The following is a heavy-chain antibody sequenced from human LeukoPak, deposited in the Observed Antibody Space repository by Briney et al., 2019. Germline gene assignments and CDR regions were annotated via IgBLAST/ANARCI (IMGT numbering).Heavy chain of an antibody. CDR3: AVGGLLRFLEWLWWAFDI. CDR2: FDPEDGET. Sequence: ASVKVSCKVSGYTLTELSMHWVRQAPGKGLEWMGGFDPEDGETIYAQKFQGRVTMTGDTSTDTAYMELSSLRSEDTAVYYCAVGGLLRFLEWLWWAFDIWGQGTMVTVSS. J-gene: IGHJ3*02. D-gene: IGHD3-3*01. CDR1: GYTLTELS. V-gene: IGHV1-24*01.